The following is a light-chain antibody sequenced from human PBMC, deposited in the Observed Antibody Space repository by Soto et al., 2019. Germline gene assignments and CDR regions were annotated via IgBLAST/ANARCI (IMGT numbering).Light chain of an antibody. Sequence: QSALTQPASVSASPGQSITISCTGTSSDVGGYKFVSWYQHHPGKAHKLMIYEVNNRPSGVSHRFSGSKSGNTASLTISGLQPEDEADYYCLSYTSANTRVFGGGAKLTVL. V-gene: IGLV2-14*01. J-gene: IGLJ3*02. CDR3: LSYTSANTRV. CDR1: SSDVGGYKF. CDR2: EVN.